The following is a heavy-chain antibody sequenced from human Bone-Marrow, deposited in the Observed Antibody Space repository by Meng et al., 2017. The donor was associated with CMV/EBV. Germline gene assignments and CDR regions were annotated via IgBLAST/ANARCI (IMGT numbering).Heavy chain of an antibody. D-gene: IGHD6-6*01. V-gene: IGHV1-18*01. CDR1: WYTXXXYG. CDR2: IXAYNGNT. Sequence: KPXAXVKXXCKASWYTXXXYGISWLGQAPGXGLEWMGWIXAYNGNTNYAQKLQGRVTMTTDTSTSTAYMELRSLRSDDTAVYYCARKGKYSTDGWFDPWGQGTLVTVSS. J-gene: IGHJ5*02. CDR3: ARKGKYSTDGWFDP.